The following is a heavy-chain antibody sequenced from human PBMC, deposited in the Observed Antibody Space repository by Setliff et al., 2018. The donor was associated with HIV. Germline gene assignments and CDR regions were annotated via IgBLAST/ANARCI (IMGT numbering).Heavy chain of an antibody. CDR1: GFIFRTYG. CDR2: IWYDGSAE. CDR3: ARARVGPSHYSFYMDV. Sequence: GGSLRLSCVASGFIFRTYGMHWVRQAPGKGLEWVAVIWYDGSAEYYGDSVRGRFTVSRDNSKNTVYLQMNSLRDDDTAVYFCARARVGPSHYSFYMDVWGIGTTVTVSS. V-gene: IGHV3-33*01. J-gene: IGHJ6*03.